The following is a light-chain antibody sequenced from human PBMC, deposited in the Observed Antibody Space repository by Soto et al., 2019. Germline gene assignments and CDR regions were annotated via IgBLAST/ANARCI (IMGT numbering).Light chain of an antibody. Sequence: DIVMTQSPDSLAVSLVERATINCKSSQSVLYSSNNKNYLAWYQQRPGQPPKMVIYWASTRESGVPDRFSGSGSGTDFTLTITSLQAENVAVYYCQQYESTTPTFGQGTKLEIK. J-gene: IGKJ2*01. CDR2: WAS. CDR3: QQYESTTPT. V-gene: IGKV4-1*01. CDR1: QSVLYSSNNKNY.